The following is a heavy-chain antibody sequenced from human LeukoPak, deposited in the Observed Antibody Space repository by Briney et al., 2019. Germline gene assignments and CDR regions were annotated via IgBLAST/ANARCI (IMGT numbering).Heavy chain of an antibody. V-gene: IGHV4-39*01. D-gene: IGHD6-19*01. J-gene: IGHJ4*02. Sequence: PSETLSLTCTVSGGSIRSRSYYWGWLRQPPGKGLEWFGSIYYSGSTYYNASLKSRGTISVDTSKNQFSLKLNSVTAADTAVYFCARQVVAVAGTGYFDYWGQGTLVTVSS. CDR3: ARQVVAVAGTGYFDY. CDR2: IYYSGST. CDR1: GGSIRSRSYY.